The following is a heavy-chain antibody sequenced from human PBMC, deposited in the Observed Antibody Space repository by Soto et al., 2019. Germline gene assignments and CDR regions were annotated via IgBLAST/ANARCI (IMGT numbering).Heavy chain of an antibody. J-gene: IGHJ6*02. Sequence: QVQLVQSGAEVKKPGASVKVSCKASGYTFTSSGISWVRQAPGQGLEWMGWMSPNNGDTDYAQKYQGRVTMTTDTTTSTAVMGVLSLVTGDKAVYYCGRSGSVPYCGSALYAWGQVTTFTV. V-gene: IGHV1-18*01. CDR3: GRSGSVPYCGSALYA. CDR1: GYTFTSSG. CDR2: MSPNNGDT. D-gene: IGHD1-26*01.